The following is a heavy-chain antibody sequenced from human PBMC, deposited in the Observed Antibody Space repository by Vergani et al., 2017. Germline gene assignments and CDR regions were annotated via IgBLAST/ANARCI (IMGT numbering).Heavy chain of an antibody. D-gene: IGHD2-15*01. J-gene: IGHJ6*03. Sequence: QLQLQESGPGLVKPSETLSLTCTVSGGPISSYSWSWIRQPPGKGLEWIGYIYYIGSTNYNPSLKSRVTISGDTSKNQFSLKLSSVTAADTAVYYCARGLGGRPGYYYYYMDVWGKGTTVTVSS. V-gene: IGHV4-59*12. CDR3: ARGLGGRPGYYYYYMDV. CDR1: GGPISSYS. CDR2: IYYIGST.